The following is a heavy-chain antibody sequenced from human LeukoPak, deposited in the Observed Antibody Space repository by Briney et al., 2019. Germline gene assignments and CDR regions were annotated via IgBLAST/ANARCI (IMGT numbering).Heavy chain of an antibody. V-gene: IGHV4-30-4*01. D-gene: IGHD3-16*02. CDR3: AGIRTYLFGFDH. Sequence: PSETLSLTCTVSGGSISCGDYYWSWIRQPPGKGLELIGYIYYNGSTYYNPSRQSRVTISLDTSTNQLHLKLRSVNAAATDVYYCAGIRTYLFGFDHWGQGTLVTVSS. CDR2: IYYNGST. J-gene: IGHJ5*02. CDR1: GGSISCGDYY.